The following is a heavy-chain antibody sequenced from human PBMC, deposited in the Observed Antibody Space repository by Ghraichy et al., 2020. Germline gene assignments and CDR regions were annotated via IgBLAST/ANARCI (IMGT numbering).Heavy chain of an antibody. D-gene: IGHD2-15*01. CDR3: ARDRSCSGGSCYSGSIPDY. CDR1: GFTFSSYS. J-gene: IGHJ4*02. V-gene: IGHV3-21*01. Sequence: GGSLRLSCAASGFTFSSYSMNWVRQAPGKGLEWVSSISSSSSYIYYADSVKGRFTISRDNAKNSLYLQMNSLRAEDTAVYYCARDRSCSGGSCYSGSIPDYWGQGTLVTVSS. CDR2: ISSSSSYI.